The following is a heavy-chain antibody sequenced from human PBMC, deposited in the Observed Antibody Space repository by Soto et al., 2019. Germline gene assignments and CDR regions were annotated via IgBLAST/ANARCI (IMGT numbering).Heavy chain of an antibody. CDR2: INPSGGST. D-gene: IGHD1-26*01. J-gene: IGHJ4*02. V-gene: IGHV1-46*01. CDR1: GYTFTSYY. Sequence: ASVKVSCKASGYTFTSYYMHWVRQAPGQGLEWMGIINPSGGSTSYAQRFQGRVTMTRDTSTSTVYMELSSLRSEDTAVYYCAIDLWTVGATQHFDYWGQGSLVPGSS. CDR3: AIDLWTVGATQHFDY.